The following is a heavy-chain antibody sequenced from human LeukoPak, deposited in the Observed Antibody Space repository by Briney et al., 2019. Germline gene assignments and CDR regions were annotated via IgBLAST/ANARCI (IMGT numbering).Heavy chain of an antibody. J-gene: IGHJ4*02. CDR2: DYCGGNT. Sequence: PSETLSLTCTVSGFSVTTDSYCWGWIRQPPGKGLEWIGYDYCGGNTNYDPSLKRRVTISVDTSKNQFSLTLTSVTAADTAVYFCARDHFGSLDSWGQGILVTVSS. CDR3: ARDHFGSLDS. V-gene: IGHV4-61*01. CDR1: GFSVTTDSYC. D-gene: IGHD3-10*01.